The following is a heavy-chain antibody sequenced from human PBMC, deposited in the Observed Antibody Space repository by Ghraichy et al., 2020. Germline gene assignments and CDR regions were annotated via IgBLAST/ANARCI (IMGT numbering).Heavy chain of an antibody. J-gene: IGHJ6*03. Sequence: SVKVSCKASGGTFSSYAISWVRQAPGQGLEWMGGIIPIFGTANYAQKFQGRVTITADKSTSTAYMELSSLRSEDTAVYYCARVHYVDTAYLYMDVWGKGTTVTVSS. V-gene: IGHV1-69*06. CDR2: IIPIFGTA. CDR1: GGTFSSYA. CDR3: ARVHYVDTAYLYMDV. D-gene: IGHD5-18*01.